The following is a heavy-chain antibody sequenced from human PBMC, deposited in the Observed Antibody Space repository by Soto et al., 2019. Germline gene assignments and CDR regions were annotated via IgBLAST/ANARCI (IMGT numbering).Heavy chain of an antibody. CDR2: IYSGGST. V-gene: IGHV3-53*01. CDR3: AQLTPTYSSRWFGY. CDR1: GFTVRSNY. J-gene: IGHJ4*01. Sequence: GGSLRLSCTASGFTVRSNYMSWVRQAPGKGLEWVSVIYSGGSTYYSDSVKGRFTISRDNSKDTLYLQMNSLRADDTALYFCAQLTPTYSSRWFGYWGQGTLVTVSS. D-gene: IGHD6-13*01.